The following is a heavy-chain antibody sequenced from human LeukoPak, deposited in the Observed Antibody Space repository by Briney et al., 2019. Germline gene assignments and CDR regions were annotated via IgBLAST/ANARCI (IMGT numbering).Heavy chain of an antibody. CDR1: GDSISPYY. Sequence: SETLSLTCTVSGDSISPYYWGWIRQPPGKGLEWIGYIYYSGDTTYNPSLKSRVTMSVDTSKNQFSLKLSSVTAADTAVYYCARDKQPGDYWGQGALVTVSS. CDR2: IYYSGDT. J-gene: IGHJ4*02. D-gene: IGHD1-1*01. CDR3: ARDKQPGDY. V-gene: IGHV4-59*01.